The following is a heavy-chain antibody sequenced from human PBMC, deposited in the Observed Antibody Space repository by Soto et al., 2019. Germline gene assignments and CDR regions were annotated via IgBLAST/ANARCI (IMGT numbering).Heavy chain of an antibody. CDR1: GGTFSSYA. Sequence: SVKVSCKASGGTFSSYAISWVRQAPGQGLEWMGGIIPIFGTANYAQKFQGRVTITADESTSTAYMELSSLRSEDTAVYYCATDRVTFGGVIVRLGWGNFDYWGQGTLVTVSS. V-gene: IGHV1-69*13. J-gene: IGHJ4*02. CDR2: IIPIFGTA. D-gene: IGHD3-16*02. CDR3: ATDRVTFGGVIVRLGWGNFDY.